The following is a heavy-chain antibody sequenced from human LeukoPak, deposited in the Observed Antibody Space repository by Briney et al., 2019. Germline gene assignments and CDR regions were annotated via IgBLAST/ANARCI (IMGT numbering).Heavy chain of an antibody. CDR2: ISYDGSNT. D-gene: IGHD3-10*01. V-gene: IGHV3-30*18. Sequence: PGGTLRLSCAASGVTFSSYSMDWGRQAPRGRVEWGAGISYDGSNTNYTRSVKGRFTISRDHANNMLDLRMNSRRAEDTAVYNCAKFQVYGLGSYSVDYWGKGTLVTVSS. CDR1: GVTFSSYS. J-gene: IGHJ4*02. CDR3: AKFQVYGLGSYSVDY.